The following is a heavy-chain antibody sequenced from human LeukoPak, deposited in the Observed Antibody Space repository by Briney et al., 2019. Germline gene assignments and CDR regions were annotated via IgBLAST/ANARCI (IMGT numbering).Heavy chain of an antibody. D-gene: IGHD2-2*01. CDR3: AASDCSSTSCYGY. J-gene: IGHJ4*02. CDR1: GYSISSYY. V-gene: IGHV4-4*07. CDR2: IYTSGST. Sequence: PSETLSLTCAVSGYSISSYYWSWIRQPAGKGLEWIGRIYTSGSTNYNPSLKSRVTMSVDTSKNQFSLKLSSVTAADTAVYYCAASDCSSTSCYGYWGQGTLVTVSS.